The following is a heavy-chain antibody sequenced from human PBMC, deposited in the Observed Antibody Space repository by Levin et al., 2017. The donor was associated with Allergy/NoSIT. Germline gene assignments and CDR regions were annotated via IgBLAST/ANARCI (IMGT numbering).Heavy chain of an antibody. V-gene: IGHV1-69*13. D-gene: IGHD3-3*01. CDR2: IIPIFGTA. Sequence: ASVKVSCKASGGTFSSYAISWVRQAPGQGLEWMGGIIPIFGTANYAQKFQGRVTITADESTSTAYMELSSLRSEDTAVYYCARGRVTIFGVVIIPNYYYYMDVWGKGTTVTVSS. J-gene: IGHJ6*03. CDR1: GGTFSSYA. CDR3: ARGRVTIFGVVIIPNYYYYMDV.